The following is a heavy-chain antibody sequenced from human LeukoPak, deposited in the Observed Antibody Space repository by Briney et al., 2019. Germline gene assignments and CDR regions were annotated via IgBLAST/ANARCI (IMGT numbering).Heavy chain of an antibody. D-gene: IGHD5-24*01. CDR1: GGTFSSYA. CDR2: IIPILGIA. CDR3: ARAARVEMATILDY. J-gene: IGHJ4*02. Sequence: ASVKVSCKASGGTFSSYAISWVRQAPGQGPEWMGRIIPILGIANYAQKFQGRVTITADKSTSTAYMELSSLRSEDTAVYYCARAARVEMATILDYWGQGTLVTVSS. V-gene: IGHV1-69*04.